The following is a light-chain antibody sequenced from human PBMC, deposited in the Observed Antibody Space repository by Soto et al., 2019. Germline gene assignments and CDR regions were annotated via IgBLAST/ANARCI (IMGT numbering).Light chain of an antibody. CDR3: QQYGSSPMYT. J-gene: IGKJ2*01. CDR1: QSVSSSY. CDR2: GAS. Sequence: EIVLTQSPGPLSLSPGERATLSCRASQSVSSSYLAWYQQKPGQAPRLLIYGASGRATGIPDRYSGIGSGTDFTLTISRLEPEDVAVYYCQQYGSSPMYTFGQGPKLEIK. V-gene: IGKV3-20*01.